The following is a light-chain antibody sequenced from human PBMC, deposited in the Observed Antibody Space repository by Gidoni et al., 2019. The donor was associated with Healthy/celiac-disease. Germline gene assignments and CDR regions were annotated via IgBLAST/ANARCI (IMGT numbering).Light chain of an antibody. Sequence: EIVMPQSPATLSVSPGERATLSCRASQSVSSNLAWYQQKPGQAPRLLIYGASTRATGIPARFRGSGSGTEFTLTISSLQSEDFAVYYCQQYNNWPPWTFGQGTKVEIK. V-gene: IGKV3-15*01. CDR2: GAS. J-gene: IGKJ1*01. CDR3: QQYNNWPPWT. CDR1: QSVSSN.